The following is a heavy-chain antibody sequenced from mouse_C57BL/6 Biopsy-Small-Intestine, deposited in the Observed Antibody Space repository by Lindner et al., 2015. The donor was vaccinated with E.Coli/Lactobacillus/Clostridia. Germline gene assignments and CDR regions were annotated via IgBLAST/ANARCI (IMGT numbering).Heavy chain of an antibody. CDR2: IRSKSNNYAT. Sequence: VQLQESGGGLVQPKGSLKLSCAASGFSFNTYAMNWVRQAPGKGLEWVARIRSKSNNYATYYADSVKDRFTISRDDSESMLYLQMNNLKTEDTAMYYCVRDYYGKDWFFDVWGTGTTVTVSS. CDR3: VRDYYGKDWFFDV. V-gene: IGHV10-1*01. CDR1: GFSFNTYA. D-gene: IGHD1-1*01. J-gene: IGHJ1*03.